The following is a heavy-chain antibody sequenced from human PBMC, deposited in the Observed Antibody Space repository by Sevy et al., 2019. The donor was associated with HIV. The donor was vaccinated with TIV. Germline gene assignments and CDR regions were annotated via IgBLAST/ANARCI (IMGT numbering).Heavy chain of an antibody. V-gene: IGHV4-4*02. J-gene: IGHJ5*02. D-gene: IGHD3-16*01. CDR2: IYHSGSS. CDR3: ARGGETPRGFDP. Sequence: SETLSLTCTVSGGSISSVNWWHWVRQPPGKGLEWMGEIYHSGSSNYNPSVKSRVTISVGNSKNQFSLKLGSVTAADTAVYYCARGGETPRGFDPWGQGTLVTVSS. CDR1: GGSISSVNW.